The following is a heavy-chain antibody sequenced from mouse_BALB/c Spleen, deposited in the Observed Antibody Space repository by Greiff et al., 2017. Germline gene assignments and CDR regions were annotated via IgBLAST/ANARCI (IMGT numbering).Heavy chain of an antibody. J-gene: IGHJ2*01. Sequence: QVQLQQSGAELARPGASVKMSCKASGYTFTSYTMHWVKQRPGQGLEWIGYINPSSGYTNYNQKFKDKATLTADKSSSTAYMQLSSLTSEDSAVYYCARFGITTRNFDYWGQGTTLTVSS. CDR3: ARFGITTRNFDY. V-gene: IGHV1-4*01. CDR1: GYTFTSYT. D-gene: IGHD2-4*01. CDR2: INPSSGYT.